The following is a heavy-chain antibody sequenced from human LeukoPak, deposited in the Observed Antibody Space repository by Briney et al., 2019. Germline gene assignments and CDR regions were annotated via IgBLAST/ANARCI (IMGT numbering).Heavy chain of an antibody. CDR3: ARDLPYYDFWSGYSPDFDY. Sequence: GASVKVSCKASGYTFTSYAMHSVRQAPGQRLEWMGWINAGNGNTKYSQKFQGRVTITRDTSASTAYMELSSLKSEDTAVYYCARDLPYYDFWSGYSPDFDYWGQGTLVTASS. D-gene: IGHD3-3*01. V-gene: IGHV1-3*01. CDR2: INAGNGNT. CDR1: GYTFTSYA. J-gene: IGHJ4*02.